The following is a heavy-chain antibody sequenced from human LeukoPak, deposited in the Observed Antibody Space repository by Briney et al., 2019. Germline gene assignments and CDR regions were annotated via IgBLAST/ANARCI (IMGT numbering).Heavy chain of an antibody. D-gene: IGHD3-22*01. CDR1: GGSISSGDYY. CDR2: IYYSGST. Sequence: SETLSLTCTVSGGSISSGDYYWSWIRRPPGKGLEWFGYIYYSGSTYYNPSLKSRVTISVDTSKNQFSLKLSSVTAADTAVYYCARDLRDSSGYYPRNWFDPWGQGTLVTVSS. V-gene: IGHV4-30-4*01. CDR3: ARDLRDSSGYYPRNWFDP. J-gene: IGHJ5*02.